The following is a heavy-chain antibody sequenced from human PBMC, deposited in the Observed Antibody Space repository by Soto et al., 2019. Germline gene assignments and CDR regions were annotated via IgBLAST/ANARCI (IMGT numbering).Heavy chain of an antibody. CDR2: ISYDGSNK. CDR3: ARGYSSSFFSYYYGMDV. CDR1: GFTFSSYA. Sequence: GGSLRLSCAASGFTFSSYAMHWVRQAPGKGLEWVAVISYDGSNKYYADSVKGRFTISRDNSKNTLYLQMNSLRAEDTAVYYCARGYSSSFFSYYYGMDVWGQGTTVTVSS. D-gene: IGHD6-6*01. J-gene: IGHJ6*02. V-gene: IGHV3-30-3*01.